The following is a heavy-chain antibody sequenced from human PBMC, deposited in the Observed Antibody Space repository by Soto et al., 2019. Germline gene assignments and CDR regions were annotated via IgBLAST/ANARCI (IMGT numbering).Heavy chain of an antibody. CDR2: ISAYNGNT. J-gene: IGHJ6*02. CDR1: GYTFTSYG. Sequence: ASVEVSCKXSGYTFTSYGISWVRQAPGQGLEWMGWISAYNGNTNYAQKLQGRVTMTTDTSTSTAYMELRSMRSDDTAVYYCARKMKGIYHYYYYYGMDVWGQGTTGT. CDR3: ARKMKGIYHYYYYYGMDV. V-gene: IGHV1-18*01.